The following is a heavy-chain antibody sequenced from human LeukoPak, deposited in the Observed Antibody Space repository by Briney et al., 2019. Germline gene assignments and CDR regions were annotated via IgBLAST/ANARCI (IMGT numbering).Heavy chain of an antibody. CDR1: GYTFTSYD. CDR2: MNPNSGYT. J-gene: IGHJ6*03. Sequence: ASVKVSCKASGYTFTSYDINWVRQATGQGLEWMGWMNPNSGYTGYAQKFQGRVTMTRNTSISTAYMELSSLRSEDTAVYYCATTSSAGGIYYYYMDVWGKGTTVTVSS. CDR3: ATTSSAGGIYYYYMDV. D-gene: IGHD6-13*01. V-gene: IGHV1-8*01.